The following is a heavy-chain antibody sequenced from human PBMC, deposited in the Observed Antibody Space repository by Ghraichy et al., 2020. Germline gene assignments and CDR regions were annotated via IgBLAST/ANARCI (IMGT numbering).Heavy chain of an antibody. Sequence: SETLSLTCTVSGGSISSYYWSWIRQPPGKGLEWIGYIYYSGSTNYNPSLKSRVTISVDTSKNQFSLKLSSVTAADTAVYYCARCSTNYYDSSGYYYAGGGYYFDYWGQGTLVTVSS. CDR3: ARCSTNYYDSSGYYYAGGGYYFDY. D-gene: IGHD3-22*01. J-gene: IGHJ4*02. CDR1: GGSISSYY. V-gene: IGHV4-59*01. CDR2: IYYSGST.